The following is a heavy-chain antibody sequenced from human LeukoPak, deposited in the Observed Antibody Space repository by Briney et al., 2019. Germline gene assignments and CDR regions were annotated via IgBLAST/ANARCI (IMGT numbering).Heavy chain of an antibody. V-gene: IGHV3-20*04. CDR3: ARVSNYVWGSYRYLDAFDI. CDR1: GFTFDDYG. CDR2: IHWNGGST. J-gene: IGHJ3*02. D-gene: IGHD3-16*02. Sequence: GGSLRLSCAASGFTFDDYGMSWVRQAPGKGLEWVSGIHWNGGSTGYADSVKGRFTISRDNAKNSLYLQMNSLRAEDTALYYCARVSNYVWGSYRYLDAFDIWGQGTMVTVSS.